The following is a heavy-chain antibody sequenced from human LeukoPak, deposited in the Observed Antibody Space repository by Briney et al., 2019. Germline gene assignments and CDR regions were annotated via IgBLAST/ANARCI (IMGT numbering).Heavy chain of an antibody. V-gene: IGHV3-74*01. CDR1: GFTFSSYW. Sequence: GGSLRLSCAASGFTFSSYWMHWVRQAPGKGLVWVSRTNGDGSTTTYAGSVKGRFTISRDNAKNTLYLQMNSLRAEDTAVYYCARAVAGTNALDIWGQGTLVTVSS. CDR2: TNGDGSTT. J-gene: IGHJ3*02. CDR3: ARAVAGTNALDI. D-gene: IGHD6-19*01.